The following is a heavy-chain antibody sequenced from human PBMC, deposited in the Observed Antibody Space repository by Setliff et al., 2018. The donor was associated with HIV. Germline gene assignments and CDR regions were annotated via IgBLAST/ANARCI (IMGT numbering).Heavy chain of an antibody. V-gene: IGHV3-73*01. J-gene: IGHJ4*02. CDR3: ARPRYCISTNCYEAFDY. CDR2: IRNKFNSLAT. Sequence: GGSLRLSCAASGFAFVGAEIHWVRQASGKGLEWVGRIRNKFNSLATQYGESLEGRFTISRDDSKNTAYLQITNLQIEDTAVYYCARPRYCISTNCYEAFDYWGQGTLVTVSS. D-gene: IGHD2-2*01. CDR1: GFAFVGAE.